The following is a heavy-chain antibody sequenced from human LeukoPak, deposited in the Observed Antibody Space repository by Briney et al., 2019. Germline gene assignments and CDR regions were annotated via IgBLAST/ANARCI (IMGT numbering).Heavy chain of an antibody. D-gene: IGHD2-8*02. J-gene: IGHJ4*02. CDR1: GVSISSSSYY. Sequence: SETLSLTCTVSGVSISSSSYYWGWIRQPPGKGPEWIGSIYYSGTAYYNPSLRSRLTISVDTSKNQFSLTLTSVTAADTTVYYCARSVAGGKFFFDDWGQGTLVTVSS. V-gene: IGHV4-39*01. CDR3: ARSVAGGKFFFDD. CDR2: IYYSGTA.